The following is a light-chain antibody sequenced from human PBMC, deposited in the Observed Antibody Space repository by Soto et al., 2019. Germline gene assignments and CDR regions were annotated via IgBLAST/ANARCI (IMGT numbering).Light chain of an antibody. J-gene: IGKJ4*01. CDR3: QQYNDWPLT. Sequence: EIVMTQSPATLSVSPGERASLSCRASQSVSTNLAWYQQKPAQAPRLLIYGASTRATGIPARFSGGGSGTEFTLTISSLQSADFAVYYCQQYNDWPLTFGGGTKVDIK. V-gene: IGKV3-15*01. CDR2: GAS. CDR1: QSVSTN.